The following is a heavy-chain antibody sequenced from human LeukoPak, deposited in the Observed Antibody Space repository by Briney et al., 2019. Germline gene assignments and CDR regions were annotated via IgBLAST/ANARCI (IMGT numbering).Heavy chain of an antibody. CDR1: GGTFSSYA. D-gene: IGHD3-22*01. CDR3: ARGIVVAFDAFDI. CDR2: IIPIFGTA. J-gene: IGHJ3*02. V-gene: IGHV1-69*05. Sequence: GASVKVSCKASGGTFSSYAISWVRQAPGQGLEWMGGIIPIFGTANYAQKFQGRVTITTDESTSTAYMELSSLRSEDTAVYYCARGIVVAFDAFDIWGQGTMDTVSS.